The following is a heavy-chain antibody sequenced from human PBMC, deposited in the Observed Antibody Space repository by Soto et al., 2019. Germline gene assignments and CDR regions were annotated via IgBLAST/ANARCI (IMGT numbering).Heavy chain of an antibody. Sequence: ASVKVSCKASGYTFTSYAMHWVRQAPGQRLEWMGWINAGNGNTKYSQKSQGRVTITRDTSASTAYMELSSLRSEDTAVYYCARATVGRYYYDSSGYPFDYWGQGTLVTVSS. J-gene: IGHJ4*02. V-gene: IGHV1-3*01. CDR2: INAGNGNT. CDR3: ARATVGRYYYDSSGYPFDY. D-gene: IGHD3-22*01. CDR1: GYTFTSYA.